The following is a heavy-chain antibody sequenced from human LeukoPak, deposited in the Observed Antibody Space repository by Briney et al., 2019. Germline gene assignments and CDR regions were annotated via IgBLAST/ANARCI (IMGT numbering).Heavy chain of an antibody. CDR3: AQGSITMVRGVIISLDAFDI. V-gene: IGHV3-9*01. Sequence: GGSLRLSCAASGFTFDDYATPWVRQAPGKGLEWVSGISWNSGSIGYADSVKGRFTISRDNAKNSLYLQMNSLRAEDTALYYCAQGSITMVRGVIISLDAFDIWGQGTMVTVSS. J-gene: IGHJ3*02. D-gene: IGHD3-10*01. CDR1: GFTFDDYA. CDR2: ISWNSGSI.